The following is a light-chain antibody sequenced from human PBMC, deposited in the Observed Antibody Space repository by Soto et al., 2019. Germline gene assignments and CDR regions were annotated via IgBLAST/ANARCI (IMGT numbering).Light chain of an antibody. V-gene: IGKV1-39*01. CDR3: QQSFRTPYT. Sequence: DIRMTQSPSSLSASVGDRVTITCRASQTINKNLNWYQQKPGQAPNLLIYSASDFQSGVPSRFSGSGSGTEVTLTISGLQPEDFATYYCQQSFRTPYTFGQGTDLEI. J-gene: IGKJ2*01. CDR1: QTINKN. CDR2: SAS.